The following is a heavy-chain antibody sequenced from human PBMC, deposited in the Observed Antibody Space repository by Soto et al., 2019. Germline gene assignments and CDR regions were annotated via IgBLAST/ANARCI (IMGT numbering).Heavy chain of an antibody. Sequence: QVQLMQSGAEVKKPGASVKVSCKPSGYRFTTYAIHWVRQAPGQRLEWMGWINTGNGNTKYSQIFQDRVTFTTDTSAGTAFMELSSLRSEDTAVYYCARGEFSSSTYQYFYYGVDVWGQGTTVTVFS. CDR2: INTGNGNT. CDR1: GYRFTTYA. CDR3: ARGEFSSSTYQYFYYGVDV. D-gene: IGHD6-6*01. J-gene: IGHJ6*02. V-gene: IGHV1-3*04.